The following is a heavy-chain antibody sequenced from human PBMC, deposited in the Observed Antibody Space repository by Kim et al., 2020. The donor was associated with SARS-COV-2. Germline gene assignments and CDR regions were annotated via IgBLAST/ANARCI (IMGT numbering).Heavy chain of an antibody. CDR1: GYTFTGYY. D-gene: IGHD2-15*01. CDR2: INPNSGGT. CDR3: ASRYCSGGSCYSNAFDI. J-gene: IGHJ3*02. V-gene: IGHV1-2*02. Sequence: ASVKVSCKASGYTFTGYYMHWVRQAPGQGLEWMGWINPNSGGTNYAQKFQGRVTMTRDTSISTAYMELSRLRSDDTAVYYCASRYCSGGSCYSNAFDIWGQGTMVTVSS.